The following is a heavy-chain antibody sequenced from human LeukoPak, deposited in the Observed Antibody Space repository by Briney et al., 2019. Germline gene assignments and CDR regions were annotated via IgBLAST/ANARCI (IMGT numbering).Heavy chain of an antibody. J-gene: IGHJ4*02. D-gene: IGHD3-3*01. V-gene: IGHV1-69*05. CDR1: GGTFSSYA. Sequence: ASVKVSCKAPGGTFSSYAISWVRQAPGQGLEWMGGIIPIFGTANYAQKFQGRVTITTDESTSTAYMELSSLRSEDTAVYYCARAEGDFWSGYYFDYWSQGTLVTVSS. CDR2: IIPIFGTA. CDR3: ARAEGDFWSGYYFDY.